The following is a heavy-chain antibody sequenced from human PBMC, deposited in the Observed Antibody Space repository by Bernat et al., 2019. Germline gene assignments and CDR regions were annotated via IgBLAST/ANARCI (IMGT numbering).Heavy chain of an antibody. CDR2: ISGDGGST. V-gene: IGHV3-43*02. Sequence: EVQLVESGGGVVQPGGSLRLSCAASGFTFDDYAMHWVRQAPGKGLEWVSLISGDGGSTYYADSVKGRFTISRDNSKNSLYLQMNSLRTEDTALYYFPKAPPLRNVDWPPYYFDYWGQGTLVTVSS. CDR3: PKAPPLRNVDWPPYYFDY. CDR1: GFTFDDYA. D-gene: IGHD3-9*01. J-gene: IGHJ4*02.